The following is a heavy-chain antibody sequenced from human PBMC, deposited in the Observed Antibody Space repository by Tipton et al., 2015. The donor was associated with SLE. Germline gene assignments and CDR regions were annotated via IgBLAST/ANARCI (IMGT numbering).Heavy chain of an antibody. CDR3: ARGGGSSSWYAEIDY. CDR2: ISYDGSNK. Sequence: SLRLSCAASGFTFSSYGMHWVRQAPGKGLEWVAVISYDGSNKYYADSVKGRFTISRDNSKNTLYLQMNSLRAEDTAVYYCARGGGSSSWYAEIDYWGQGTLVTVSS. J-gene: IGHJ4*02. V-gene: IGHV3-30*03. D-gene: IGHD6-13*01. CDR1: GFTFSSYG.